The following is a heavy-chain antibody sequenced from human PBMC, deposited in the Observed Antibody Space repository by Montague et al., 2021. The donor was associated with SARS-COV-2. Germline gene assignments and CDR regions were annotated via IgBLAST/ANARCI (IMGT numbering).Heavy chain of an antibody. D-gene: IGHD3-9*01. V-gene: IGHV2-70*11. J-gene: IGHJ6*02. CDR3: ARRTYDILTGYDYGLDV. CDR2: IDWDDDK. Sequence: PALVKPTQTLTLTCTFSGFSLSTSGMCVSWIRQPPGKALEWLARIDWDDDKYYRTSLKTRLTISKDTSKNQVVLTMTNMDTVDTATYYCARRTYDILTGYDYGLDVWGRGTTVTVSS. CDR1: GFSLSTSGMC.